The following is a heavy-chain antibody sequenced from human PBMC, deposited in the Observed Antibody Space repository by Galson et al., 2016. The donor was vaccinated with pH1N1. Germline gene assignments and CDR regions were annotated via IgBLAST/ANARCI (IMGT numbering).Heavy chain of an antibody. CDR1: AFNFKRYG. J-gene: IGHJ3*01. D-gene: IGHD3-3*01. Sequence: SLRLSCAATAFNFKRYGMNWVRQAPGKALEWVSYISSSSTNIHYADSVKGRFTISRDNAKNSLYLQMSSLRVEDTALYHCARDNYEFWSGYETFDLWGEGTMVTVSS. CDR3: ARDNYEFWSGYETFDL. V-gene: IGHV3-48*04. CDR2: ISSSSTNI.